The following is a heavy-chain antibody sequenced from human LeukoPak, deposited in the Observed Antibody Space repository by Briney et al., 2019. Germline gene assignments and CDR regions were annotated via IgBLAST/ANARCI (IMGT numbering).Heavy chain of an antibody. D-gene: IGHD2-15*01. CDR1: GFTFDDYA. Sequence: GGSLRLSCAASGFTFDDYAMHWVRQAPGKGLEWLSGISWNSGSIGYADSVKGRFTISRDNAKNSLYLQMNSLRAEDTALYYCAKAVMVAATHFDYWGQGTLVTVSS. CDR3: AKAVMVAATHFDY. J-gene: IGHJ4*02. V-gene: IGHV3-9*01. CDR2: ISWNSGSI.